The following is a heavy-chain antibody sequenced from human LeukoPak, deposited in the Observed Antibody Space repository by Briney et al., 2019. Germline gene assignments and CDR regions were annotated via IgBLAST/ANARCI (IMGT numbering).Heavy chain of an antibody. CDR2: IYTSGST. CDR1: GGSISSYY. Sequence: SETLSLTCTVSGGSISSYYWSWIRQPAGKGLEWIGRIYTSGSTNYNPSLKSRVTMSVDTSKNQFSLKLSSVTAADTAAYYCAGVVPAASALDIWGQGTMVTVSS. D-gene: IGHD2-2*01. J-gene: IGHJ3*02. CDR3: AGVVPAASALDI. V-gene: IGHV4-4*07.